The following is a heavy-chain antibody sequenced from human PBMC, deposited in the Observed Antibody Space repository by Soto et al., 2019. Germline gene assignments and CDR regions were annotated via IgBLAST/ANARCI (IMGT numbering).Heavy chain of an antibody. CDR2: MNPNSGNT. J-gene: IGHJ6*02. Sequence: ASVKVSCKASGYTFTSYDINWVRQATGQGLEWMGWMNPNSGNTGYAQKFQGRVTMTRNTSISTAYMELSSLRSEDTAVYYCARASTGGWLEYYYYGMDVWGQGTTVTVSS. CDR3: ARASTGGWLEYYYYGMDV. V-gene: IGHV1-8*01. CDR1: GYTFTSYD. D-gene: IGHD6-19*01.